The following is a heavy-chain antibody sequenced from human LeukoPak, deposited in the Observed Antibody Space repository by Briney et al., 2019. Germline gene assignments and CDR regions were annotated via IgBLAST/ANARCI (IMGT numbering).Heavy chain of an antibody. D-gene: IGHD3-10*01. CDR2: ISYDGSNK. Sequence: PGGSLRLSCAASGFTFSSYGMHWVRQAPGKGLEWVAVISYDGSNKNYADSVKGRFTISRDNSKNTLYLQMNSLRAEDTAVYYCARGLVQRTYYYGSGGTRQGYNWFDPWGQGTLVTVSS. V-gene: IGHV3-30*03. CDR3: ARGLVQRTYYYGSGGTRQGYNWFDP. J-gene: IGHJ5*02. CDR1: GFTFSSYG.